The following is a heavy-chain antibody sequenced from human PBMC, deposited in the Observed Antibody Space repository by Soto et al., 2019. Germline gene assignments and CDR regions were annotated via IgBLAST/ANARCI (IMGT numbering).Heavy chain of an antibody. D-gene: IGHD1-26*01. CDR1: GGSISSSSYY. Sequence: PSVTLSLTCTVSGGSISSSSYYWGWIRQPPGKGLEWIGSIYYSGSTYYNPSLKSRVTISVDTSKNQFSLKLSSVTAADTAVYYCASPSGSYLYYFDYWGQGTLVTVSS. J-gene: IGHJ4*02. V-gene: IGHV4-39*01. CDR2: IYYSGST. CDR3: ASPSGSYLYYFDY.